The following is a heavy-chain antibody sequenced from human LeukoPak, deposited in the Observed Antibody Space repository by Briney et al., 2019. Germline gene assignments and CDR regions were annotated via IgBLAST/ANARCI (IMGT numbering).Heavy chain of an antibody. CDR2: IRYDGSNK. V-gene: IGHV3-30*02. J-gene: IGHJ3*02. CDR1: GFTFSSYG. D-gene: IGHD6-13*01. CDR3: AKMDEYSSSWYYAFDI. Sequence: GGSLRLSCAASGFTFSSYGMHRVRQAPGKGLEWVAFIRYDGSNKYYADSVKGRFTISRDNSKNTLYLQMNSLRAEDTAVYYCAKMDEYSSSWYYAFDIWGQGTMVTVSS.